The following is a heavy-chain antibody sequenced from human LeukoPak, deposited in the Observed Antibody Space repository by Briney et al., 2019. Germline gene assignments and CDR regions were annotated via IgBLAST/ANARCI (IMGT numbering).Heavy chain of an antibody. D-gene: IGHD2-21*01. CDR3: ARVKIPDYFDY. J-gene: IGHJ4*02. V-gene: IGHV4-31*03. CDR2: IYYSGST. CDR1: GGSISSGGYY. Sequence: SQTLSLTCTVSGGSISSGGYYWSWIRQHPGTGLEWIGYIYYSGSTYYNPSLKSRVTISVDTSKNQFSLKLSSVTAADTAVYYCARVKIPDYFDYWGQGTLVTVSS.